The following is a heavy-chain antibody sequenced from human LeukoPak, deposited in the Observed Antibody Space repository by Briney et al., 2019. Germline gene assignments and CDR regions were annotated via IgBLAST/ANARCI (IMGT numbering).Heavy chain of an antibody. CDR2: ISGSGGST. J-gene: IGHJ6*02. D-gene: IGHD2-15*01. V-gene: IGHV3-23*01. CDR1: GFTFSSYA. CDR3: AKDACCSGGSCYCDYYYYGMDV. Sequence: PGGSLGLSCAASGFTFSSYAMSWVRQAPGKGLEWVSAISGSGGSTYYADSVKGRFTISRDNSKNTLYLQMNSLRAEDTAVYYCAKDACCSGGSCYCDYYYYGMDVWGQGTTVTVSS.